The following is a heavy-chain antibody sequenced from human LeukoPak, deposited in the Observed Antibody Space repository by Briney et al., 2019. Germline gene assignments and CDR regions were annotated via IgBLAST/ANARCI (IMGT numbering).Heavy chain of an antibody. V-gene: IGHV3-21*01. CDR2: ISSSSSYI. Sequence: GGSLRLSCAASGFTFSSYSMNWVRQAPGKGLEWVSSISSSSSYIYYADSVKGRFTISRDNAKNALYLQMNSLRAEDTAVYYCAKRVYTAMAAADYWVQGTLVTV. CDR3: AKRVYTAMAAADY. J-gene: IGHJ4*02. D-gene: IGHD5-18*01. CDR1: GFTFSSYS.